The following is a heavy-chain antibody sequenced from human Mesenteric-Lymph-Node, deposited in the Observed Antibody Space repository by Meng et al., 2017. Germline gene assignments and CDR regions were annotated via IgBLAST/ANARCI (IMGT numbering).Heavy chain of an antibody. CDR3: AGRTEYDILTDPRLGYCFGMDV. CDR1: GDTFTSYA. CDR2: IIPIFGTA. Sequence: SVKVSCKASGDTFTSYAISWVRQAPGQGLEWMGGIIPIFGTANYAQKFQGRVTITTDESTSTAYMELRSLRSEDTAVYYCAGRTEYDILTDPRLGYCFGMDVWGQGTTVTVSS. D-gene: IGHD3-9*01. J-gene: IGHJ6*02. V-gene: IGHV1-69*05.